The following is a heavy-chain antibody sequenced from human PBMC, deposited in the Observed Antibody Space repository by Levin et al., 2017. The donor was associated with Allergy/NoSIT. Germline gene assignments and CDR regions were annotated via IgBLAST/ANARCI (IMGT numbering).Heavy chain of an antibody. CDR2: IRSKAYGGTT. J-gene: IGHJ4*02. Sequence: GESLKISCTASGFTFGDYAMSWFRQAPGKGLEWVGFIRSKAYGGTTEYAASVKGRFTISRDDSKSIAYLQMNSLKTEDTAVYYCTRSLRDYWGLWAFDYWGQGTLVTVSS. CDR3: TRSLRDYWGLWAFDY. D-gene: IGHD2-8*02. V-gene: IGHV3-49*03. CDR1: GFTFGDYA.